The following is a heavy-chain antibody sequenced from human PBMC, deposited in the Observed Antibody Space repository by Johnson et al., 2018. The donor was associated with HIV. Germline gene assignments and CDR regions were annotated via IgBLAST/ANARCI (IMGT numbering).Heavy chain of an antibody. CDR2: IYSGGST. CDR3: ARDNVFIGATNERALDI. V-gene: IGHV3-66*02. D-gene: IGHD1-26*01. CDR1: GFTVRSNY. J-gene: IGHJ3*02. Sequence: VQLVESGGGLVQPGGSLRLSCAASGFTVRSNYMSWVRQAPGKGLEWVSLIYSGGSTYYADSVKGRFTISRDNSKNTLYLQMNSLRGEDTAVYYCARDNVFIGATNERALDIWGQGTMVTVSS.